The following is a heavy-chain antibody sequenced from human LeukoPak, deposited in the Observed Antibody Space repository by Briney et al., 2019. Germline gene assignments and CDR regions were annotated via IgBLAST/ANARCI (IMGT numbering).Heavy chain of an antibody. CDR1: GFTFSSYS. D-gene: IGHD6-19*01. J-gene: IGHJ4*02. Sequence: GGSLRLSCAASGFTFSSYSMNWVRQAPGKGLEWVAYIKQDGSEQFYVDSVKGRFTISRDNAKNSLDLQMNSLKAEDTAVYYCAKGGWYPDFWGQGSLVTVSS. CDR3: AKGGWYPDF. V-gene: IGHV3-7*01. CDR2: IKQDGSEQ.